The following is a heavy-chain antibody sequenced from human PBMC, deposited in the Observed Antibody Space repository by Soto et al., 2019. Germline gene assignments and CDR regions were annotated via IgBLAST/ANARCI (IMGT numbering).Heavy chain of an antibody. Sequence: PSETLSLTCTVSGGSISSYYWSWIRQPPGKGLEWIGYIYYSGSTNYNPSLKSRVTISVDTSKNQFSLKLSSVTAADTAVYYCARVTAMVFHMDVWGQGTTVTVAS. V-gene: IGHV4-59*01. J-gene: IGHJ6*02. D-gene: IGHD5-18*01. CDR2: IYYSGST. CDR1: GGSISSYY. CDR3: ARVTAMVFHMDV.